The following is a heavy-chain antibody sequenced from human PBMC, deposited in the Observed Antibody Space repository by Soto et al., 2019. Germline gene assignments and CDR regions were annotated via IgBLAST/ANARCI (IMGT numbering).Heavy chain of an antibody. Sequence: QPGGSLRLSCAASGFTFSSYGMHWVRQAPGKGLEWVAVIWYDGSNKYYADSVKGRFTISRDNSKNTLYLQMNSLRAEDTAVYYCARDLQNIAAAGINWFDPWGQGTLVTVSS. CDR1: GFTFSSYG. CDR2: IWYDGSNK. J-gene: IGHJ5*02. CDR3: ARDLQNIAAAGINWFDP. D-gene: IGHD6-13*01. V-gene: IGHV3-33*01.